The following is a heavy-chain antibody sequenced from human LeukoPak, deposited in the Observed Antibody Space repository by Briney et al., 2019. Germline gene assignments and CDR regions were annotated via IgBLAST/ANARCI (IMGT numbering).Heavy chain of an antibody. V-gene: IGHV5-51*01. D-gene: IGHD6-13*01. Sequence: GESLKISCRGSGYNFTTYWIGWVRQMPGKGLEWMGIIYPGDSDTRYSPSFQGQVTISADKSISTAYLQWSSLKASDTAMYYCARRQQLEGDYFDYWGQGTLVTVSS. CDR3: ARRQQLEGDYFDY. CDR2: IYPGDSDT. J-gene: IGHJ4*02. CDR1: GYNFTTYW.